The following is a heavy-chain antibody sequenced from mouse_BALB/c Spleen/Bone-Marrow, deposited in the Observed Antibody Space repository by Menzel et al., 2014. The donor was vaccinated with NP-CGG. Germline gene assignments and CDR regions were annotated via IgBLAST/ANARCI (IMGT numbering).Heavy chain of an antibody. CDR2: ISDGGTYT. D-gene: IGHD2-14*01. J-gene: IGHJ3*01. V-gene: IGHV5-4*02. Sequence: EVMLVESGGGLVKPGGPLKLSCAASGFTFRDYYMYWVRQTPEKRLEWVATISDGGTYTYYSDSVKGRFTISRDKAKNNLYLQMTNLMSEDTAMYRCVRDGDYRYAWFSYWGQGTLVTVSA. CDR1: GFTFRDYY. CDR3: VRDGDYRYAWFSY.